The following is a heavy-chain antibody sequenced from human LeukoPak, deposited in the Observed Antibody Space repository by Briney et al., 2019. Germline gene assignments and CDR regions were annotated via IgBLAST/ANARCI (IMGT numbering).Heavy chain of an antibody. CDR3: AKDGTAAMGSGSYYNDY. Sequence: GGSLRLSCAASGFTFSSYAMSWVRQAPGKGLEWVSAISGSGGSTYYADSVKGRFTISRDNSKNTLYLQMNSLRAEDTAVYYCAKDGTAAMGSGSYYNDYWGQGTLVTVSS. CDR1: GFTFSSYA. CDR2: ISGSGGST. V-gene: IGHV3-23*01. D-gene: IGHD3-10*01. J-gene: IGHJ4*02.